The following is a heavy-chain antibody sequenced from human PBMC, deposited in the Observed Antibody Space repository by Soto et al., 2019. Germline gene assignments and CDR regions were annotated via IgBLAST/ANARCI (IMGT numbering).Heavy chain of an antibody. Sequence: GGSLRLSCAASGLTFGNDVMTWVRQAPGKGLEWVSVINPSASATYYADSVKGRFTISRDNSKNTLYLQMNSLRAEDTAVYYCAKAHDFWSGYPPDPKYYFDYWGQGTLVTVSS. CDR2: INPSASAT. J-gene: IGHJ4*02. D-gene: IGHD3-3*01. V-gene: IGHV3-23*01. CDR1: GLTFGNDV. CDR3: AKAHDFWSGYPPDPKYYFDY.